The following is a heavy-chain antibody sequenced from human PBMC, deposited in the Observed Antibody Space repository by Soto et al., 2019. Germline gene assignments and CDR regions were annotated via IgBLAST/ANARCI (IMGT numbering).Heavy chain of an antibody. J-gene: IGHJ4*02. V-gene: IGHV4-34*01. D-gene: IGHD2-2*02. CDR2: INHSGST. CDR1: GGSFSGYY. CDR3: ARVEVVPAALHSPPKYHDY. Sequence: QVQLQQWGAGLLKPSETLSLTCAVYGGSFSGYYWSWIRQPPGKGLEWIGEINHSGSTNYNPSLKSRVTISVDTSKNQFSLKLSSVTAADTAVYYCARVEVVPAALHSPPKYHDYWGQGTLVTVSS.